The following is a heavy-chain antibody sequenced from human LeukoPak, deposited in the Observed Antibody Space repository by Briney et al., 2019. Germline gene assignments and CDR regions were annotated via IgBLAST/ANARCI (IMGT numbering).Heavy chain of an antibody. Sequence: GGSLRLSCAASGLTFSNYAMSWVRQAPGKGLEWVSLITGSGDTTSYADSVRGRFTISRDNSKSTLYLQMNSLRAEDTAVYYCAKSRNGWCVFENWGQGTLVTVSS. D-gene: IGHD4/OR15-4a*01. J-gene: IGHJ4*02. CDR2: ITGSGDTT. CDR3: AKSRNGWCVFEN. CDR1: GLTFSNYA. V-gene: IGHV3-23*01.